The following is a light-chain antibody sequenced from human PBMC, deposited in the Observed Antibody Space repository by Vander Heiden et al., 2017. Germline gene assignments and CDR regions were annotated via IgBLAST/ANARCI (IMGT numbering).Light chain of an antibody. J-gene: IGLJ2*01. CDR3: QVWDSSSVHVV. CDR2: NDS. Sequence: YVLTQPLAVSVAAGPTARMTREGNNMGSKSMHWYQQKPGQAPLVVVYNDSDGPSGMPVRSGGSNSGNTATLTISRVVAGDEADYYCQVWDSSSVHVVFGGRTKLTVL. V-gene: IGLV3-21*02. CDR1: NMGSKS.